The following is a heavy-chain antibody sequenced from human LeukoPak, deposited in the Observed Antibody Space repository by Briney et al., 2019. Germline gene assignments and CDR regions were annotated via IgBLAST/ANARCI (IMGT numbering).Heavy chain of an antibody. J-gene: IGHJ6*02. D-gene: IGHD6-13*01. CDR2: IIPIFGTA. Sequence: GASVTVSCTASGGTFSSYAISWVRQAPGQGLEWMGGIIPIFGTANCAQKFQGRVTITADESTSTAYMELSSLRSEDTAVYYCARSLYPGIAAAGTDYYYGMDVWGQGTTVTVSS. V-gene: IGHV1-69*13. CDR3: ARSLYPGIAAAGTDYYYGMDV. CDR1: GGTFSSYA.